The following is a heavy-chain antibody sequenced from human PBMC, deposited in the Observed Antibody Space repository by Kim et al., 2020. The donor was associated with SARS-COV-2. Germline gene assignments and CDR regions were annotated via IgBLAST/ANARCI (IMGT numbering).Heavy chain of an antibody. V-gene: IGHV1-3*01. CDR2: INAGNGNT. J-gene: IGHJ4*02. D-gene: IGHD2-2*01. Sequence: ASVKVSCKASGYTFTSYAMHWVRQAPGQRLEWMGWINAGNGNTKYSQKFQGRVTITRDTSASTAYMELSSLRSEDTAVYYCAWSYCSSTSCEGHFDYWGQGTLVTVSS. CDR1: GYTFTSYA. CDR3: AWSYCSSTSCEGHFDY.